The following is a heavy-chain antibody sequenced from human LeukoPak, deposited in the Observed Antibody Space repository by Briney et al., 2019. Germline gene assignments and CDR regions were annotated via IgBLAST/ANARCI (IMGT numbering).Heavy chain of an antibody. CDR2: INSDGSST. CDR3: ARVDPSGSYFVDY. J-gene: IGHJ4*02. V-gene: IGHV3-74*01. Sequence: GGSLRLSCAASGFTFSSYWMHWVRQAPGKGLVWVSRINSDGSSTSYADSVKGRFTISRDNAKNTLYLQMNSLRAEDTAVYYCARVDPSGSYFVDYWGQGTLVTVSS. D-gene: IGHD3-10*01. CDR1: GFTFSSYW.